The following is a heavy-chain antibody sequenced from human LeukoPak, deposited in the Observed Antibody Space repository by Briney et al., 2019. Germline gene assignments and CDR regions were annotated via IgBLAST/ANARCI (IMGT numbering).Heavy chain of an antibody. D-gene: IGHD6-6*01. CDR1: GFTFSSYG. CDR3: ARAAASSSSYDH. Sequence: SGGSLRLSCAASGFTFSSYGMHWVRQAPGKGLEWVAVIWCDGSNKYYADSVKGRFTISRDNSKNTLYLQMNSLRAEDTAVYYCARAAASSSSYDHWGQGTLAIVSS. CDR2: IWCDGSNK. V-gene: IGHV3-33*08. J-gene: IGHJ5*02.